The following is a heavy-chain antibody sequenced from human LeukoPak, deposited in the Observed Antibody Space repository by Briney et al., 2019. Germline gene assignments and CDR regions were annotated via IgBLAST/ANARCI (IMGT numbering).Heavy chain of an antibody. J-gene: IGHJ4*02. CDR3: AKDLPAAYFDY. Sequence: GGSLRLSCAASGFTFSNYGMHWVRQAPGKGLEWVAFVRSDGDIKYYADSVKGRFTISGDNSRTTLYLQMNSLRAEDTAVYHCAKDLPAAYFDYWGQGTLVTVSS. CDR2: VRSDGDIK. CDR1: GFTFSNYG. V-gene: IGHV3-30*02. D-gene: IGHD2-2*01.